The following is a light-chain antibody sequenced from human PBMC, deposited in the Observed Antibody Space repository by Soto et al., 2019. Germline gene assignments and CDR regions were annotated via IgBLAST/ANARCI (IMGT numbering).Light chain of an antibody. CDR3: SSYTSSSTRV. Sequence: QSVLTQPASVSGSPGQSITISCSGTSSDVGGYNYVSWYQQHPGKAPKLMIYEVSNRPSGVYNRFSGSKSGNTASLTIYGLQAEDEVDYYCSSYTSSSTRVFGTGTKLTVL. V-gene: IGLV2-14*01. J-gene: IGLJ1*01. CDR1: SSDVGGYNY. CDR2: EVS.